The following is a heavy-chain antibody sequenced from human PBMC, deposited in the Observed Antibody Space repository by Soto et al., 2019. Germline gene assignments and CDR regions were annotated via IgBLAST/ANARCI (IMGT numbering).Heavy chain of an antibody. D-gene: IGHD3-16*01. CDR2: VTNTGGDR. V-gene: IGHV3-23*01. J-gene: IGHJ4*02. CDR1: GFTFSNYA. CDR3: ARSKAYDYIWGSIDD. Sequence: GGSLRLSCAASGFTFSNYAMTWVRQAPGKGLEWVSSVTNTGGDRYYADSVKGRFTISRDNSKDTLYLQMNSLRAEDTAVYYCARSKAYDYIWGSIDDWGQGTLVTGSS.